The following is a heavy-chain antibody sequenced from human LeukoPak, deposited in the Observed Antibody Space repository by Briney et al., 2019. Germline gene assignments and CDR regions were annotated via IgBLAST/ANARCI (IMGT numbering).Heavy chain of an antibody. J-gene: IGHJ4*02. Sequence: SSETLSLTCTVSGGSISSYYWSWIRQPPGKGLEWIGYIYYSGSTNHNPSLKSRVTISVDTSKNQFSLKLSSVTAADTAVYYCARVGEYCSSTSCYTPPGAYFDYWGQGTLVTVSS. CDR3: ARVGEYCSSTSCYTPPGAYFDY. V-gene: IGHV4-59*01. CDR1: GGSISSYY. CDR2: IYYSGST. D-gene: IGHD2-2*02.